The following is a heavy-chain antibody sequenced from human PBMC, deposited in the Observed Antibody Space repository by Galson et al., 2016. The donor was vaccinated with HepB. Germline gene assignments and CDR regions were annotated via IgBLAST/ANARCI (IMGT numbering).Heavy chain of an antibody. V-gene: IGHV3-74*01. D-gene: IGHD3-10*01. Sequence: SLRLSCAASGFSFSGHGMSWVRQAPGTGLVWVSRINIDGNSITYADSVKGRLAISRDNAKNTVHLQMNSLRAEDTAVYYCTRDYYGSLDHWGQGTLVTVSS. CDR2: INIDGNSI. J-gene: IGHJ4*02. CDR1: GFSFSGHG. CDR3: TRDYYGSLDH.